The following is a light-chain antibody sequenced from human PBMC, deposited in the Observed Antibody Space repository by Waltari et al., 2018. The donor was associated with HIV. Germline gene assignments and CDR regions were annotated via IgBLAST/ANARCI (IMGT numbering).Light chain of an antibody. J-gene: IGKJ2*01. CDR1: QSVLYSSNNKNY. CDR3: QQYYSTPYT. V-gene: IGKV4-1*01. CDR2: WAS. Sequence: DIVMTQSPDSLAVSLVARATINCKSSQSVLYSSNNKNYLAWYQQKPGQPPKLLIYWASTRESGVPDRFSVSGSGTDFTLTISSLQAEDVAVYYCQQYYSTPYTFGQGTKLEIK.